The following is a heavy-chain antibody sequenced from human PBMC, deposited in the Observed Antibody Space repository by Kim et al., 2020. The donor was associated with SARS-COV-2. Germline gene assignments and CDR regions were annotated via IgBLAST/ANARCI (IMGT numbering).Heavy chain of an antibody. D-gene: IGHD4-17*01. CDR1: GYTFTGYY. CDR2: INPNSGGT. CDR3: ARGGHDYGDLWYFDY. Sequence: ASVKVSCKASGYTFTGYYMHWVRQAPGQGLEWMGWINPNSGGTNYAQKFQGRVTMTRDTSISTAYMELSRLRSDDTAVYYCARGGHDYGDLWYFDYWGQGTLVTVSS. J-gene: IGHJ4*02. V-gene: IGHV1-2*02.